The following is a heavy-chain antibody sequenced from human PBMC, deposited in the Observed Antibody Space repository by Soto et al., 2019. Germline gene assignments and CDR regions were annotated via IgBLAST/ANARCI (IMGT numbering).Heavy chain of an antibody. CDR3: ARGASDFWGAYPEIHFFDS. D-gene: IGHD3-3*01. CDR1: EFTFNTCP. J-gene: IGHJ4*02. Sequence: LRLSYAASEFTFNTCPMHWVGQAPGKGLEWVAVISHDEGTKYYGDSMKGRFTISRDNSKNTLYLQMNSLRGDDTAVYYCARGASDFWGAYPEIHFFDSWGQGTLVTVSS. V-gene: IGHV3-30-3*01. CDR2: ISHDEGTK.